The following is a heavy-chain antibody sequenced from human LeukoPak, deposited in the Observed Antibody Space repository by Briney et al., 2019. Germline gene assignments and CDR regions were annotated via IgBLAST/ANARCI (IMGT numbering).Heavy chain of an antibody. V-gene: IGHV4-61*01. J-gene: IGHJ3*02. D-gene: IGHD5-18*01. CDR3: AKHRGYSYGYDAFDM. CDR2: IYYSGST. CDR1: GGSISSRSYY. Sequence: SETLSLTCTVSGGSISSRSYYWSWIRQPPGKGLEWIGYIYYSGSTNYNPSLKSRVTISVDTSKNQFSLKLISVTAADTAVYYCAKHRGYSYGYDAFDMWGQGTMVTVSS.